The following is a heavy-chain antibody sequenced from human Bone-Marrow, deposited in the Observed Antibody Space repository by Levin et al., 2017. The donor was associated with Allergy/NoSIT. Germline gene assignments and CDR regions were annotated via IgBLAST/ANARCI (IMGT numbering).Heavy chain of an antibody. CDR3: VRGRAGTTNMDV. V-gene: IGHV3-13*01. CDR2: IGTAGDT. J-gene: IGHJ6*02. Sequence: GGSLRLSCAASGFTFSNYDMNWVRQGSGKGLEWVSVIGTAGDTYYTGSVKGRFTISRENAKNSLYLQMNSLTAGDTAVYYCVRGRAGTTNMDVWGQGTTVTVSS. D-gene: IGHD1-7*01. CDR1: GFTFSNYD.